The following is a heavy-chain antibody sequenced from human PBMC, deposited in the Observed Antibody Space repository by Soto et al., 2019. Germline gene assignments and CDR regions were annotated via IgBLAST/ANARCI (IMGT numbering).Heavy chain of an antibody. V-gene: IGHV3-48*03. J-gene: IGHJ4*02. CDR2: ISSSGSTI. D-gene: IGHD6-19*01. Sequence: GGSLRLCCAASGFTFSTYEMNWVRQAPGKGLEWVSYISSSGSTIYYAVSVKGRFTISRDNAKNSLYLQMNSLRAEGTAVYYCARVWQVAIDYWGQGTLVTVSS. CDR1: GFTFSTYE. CDR3: ARVWQVAIDY.